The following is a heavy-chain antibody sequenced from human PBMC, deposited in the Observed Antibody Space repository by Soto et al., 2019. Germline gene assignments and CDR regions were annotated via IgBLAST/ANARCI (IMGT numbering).Heavy chain of an antibody. CDR3: AKDDGNSASSGWEAGFGY. Sequence: PGGSLRLSCAASGFTFSSYAMSWVRQAPGKGLEWVSAISGSGGSTYYADSVKGRFTISRDNSKNTLYLQMNSLRAEDTAVYYCAKDDGNSASSGWEAGFGYWGQGTLVTVSS. CDR1: GFTFSSYA. V-gene: IGHV3-23*01. D-gene: IGHD6-19*01. J-gene: IGHJ4*02. CDR2: ISGSGGST.